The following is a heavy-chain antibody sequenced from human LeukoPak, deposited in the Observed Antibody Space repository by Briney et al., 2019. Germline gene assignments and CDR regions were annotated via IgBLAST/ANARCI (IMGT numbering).Heavy chain of an antibody. CDR1: GFTVSSNY. CDR2: IYSGGST. CDR3: ASPYYYDSSGPDAFDI. D-gene: IGHD3-22*01. Sequence: GGSLRLSCAASGFTVSSNYMSWVRQAPGKGLEWVSVIYSGGSTYYADSVKGRFTTSRDNSKNTLYLQMNSLRAEDTAVYYCASPYYYDSSGPDAFDIWGQGTMVTVSS. J-gene: IGHJ3*02. V-gene: IGHV3-66*01.